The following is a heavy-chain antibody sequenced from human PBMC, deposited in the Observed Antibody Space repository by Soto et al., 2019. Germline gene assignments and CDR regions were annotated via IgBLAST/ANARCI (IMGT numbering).Heavy chain of an antibody. CDR2: ISYDGSNK. D-gene: IGHD4-17*01. V-gene: IGHV3-30*03. Sequence: GGSLRLSCAASGFTFSSYGMHWVRQAPGKGLEWVAIISYDGSNKYYADSVNGRFTISRDTSKNTLFLQMNSLRAEDTAVYYCARDRPDYGDYVYYYYGMDVWGQGTTVTVSS. CDR1: GFTFSSYG. J-gene: IGHJ6*02. CDR3: ARDRPDYGDYVYYYYGMDV.